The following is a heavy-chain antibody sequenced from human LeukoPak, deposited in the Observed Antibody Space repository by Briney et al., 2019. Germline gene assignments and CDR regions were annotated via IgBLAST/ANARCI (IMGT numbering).Heavy chain of an antibody. CDR3: ARARSAVRGAKIDY. V-gene: IGHV4-34*01. J-gene: IGHJ4*02. CDR2: INHSGST. Sequence: SETLSLTCAVYGGSFSGYYWSWIRQPPGKGLEWIGEINHSGSTNYNPSLKSRVTISVDTSKNQFSLKLSSVTAADTAVYYCARARSAVRGAKIDYWAREPWSPSPQ. D-gene: IGHD3-10*01. CDR1: GGSFSGYY.